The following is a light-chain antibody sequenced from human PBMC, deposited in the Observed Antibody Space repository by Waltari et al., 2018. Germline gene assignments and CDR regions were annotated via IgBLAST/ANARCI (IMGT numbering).Light chain of an antibody. V-gene: IGLV2-23*02. CDR3: CSYAGSSTVV. CDR2: EVS. Sequence: QSALTQPASVSGSPGQSITISCTGTSSDVGTYNLVSWYQHHPGKAPKLMIYEVSKRPAGVSYRLPGSKSGNTASLTISGLQTDDEADYYCCSYAGSSTVVFGGGTKLTVL. J-gene: IGLJ2*01. CDR1: SSDVGTYNL.